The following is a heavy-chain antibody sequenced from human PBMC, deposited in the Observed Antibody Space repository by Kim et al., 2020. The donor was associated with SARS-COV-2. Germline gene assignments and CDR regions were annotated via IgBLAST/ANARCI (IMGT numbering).Heavy chain of an antibody. J-gene: IGHJ5*02. CDR1: GGSISGYY. D-gene: IGHD3-10*01. CDR3: ARENYFGSGGNGFYP. V-gene: IGHV4-59*01. Sequence: SETLPLTCTVSGGSISGYYWSWIRQPPKKGLEGIGIIIKGGDTKNNPSLKGGFTISLDTSRNKSSLRWNLLTPPDRAFFYCARENYFGSGGNGFYPW. CDR2: IIKGGDT.